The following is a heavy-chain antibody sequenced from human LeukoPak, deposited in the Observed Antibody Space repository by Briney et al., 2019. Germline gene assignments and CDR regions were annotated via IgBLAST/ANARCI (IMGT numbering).Heavy chain of an antibody. CDR2: ISSSSTYI. CDR1: GFTFSSYS. V-gene: IGHV3-21*06. D-gene: IGHD1-7*01. J-gene: IGHJ5*02. Sequence: PGGSLRLSCAASGFTFSSYSMTWVRQAPGKGLEWVSSISSSSTYIYYADSVKGRFTISRDNTKNSLYLQMNSLSGEDTAVYYCARGESWGITGTNQYNWFDPWGQGTLVTVSS. CDR3: ARGESWGITGTNQYNWFDP.